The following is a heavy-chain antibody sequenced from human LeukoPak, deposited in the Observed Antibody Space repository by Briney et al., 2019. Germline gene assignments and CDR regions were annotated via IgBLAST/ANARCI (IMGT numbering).Heavy chain of an antibody. CDR3: ARDGGDGYSYGYYYYYMDV. CDR2: ISSSSSYI. J-gene: IGHJ6*03. CDR1: GFTFSSYS. D-gene: IGHD5-18*01. Sequence: GGSLRLSCAASGFTFSSYSMNWVRQAPGKGLEWVSSISSSSSYIYYADSVKGRFTISRDNAKNSLYLQMNSLRAEDTAVYYCARDGGDGYSYGYYYYYMDVWGKGTTVTISS. V-gene: IGHV3-21*01.